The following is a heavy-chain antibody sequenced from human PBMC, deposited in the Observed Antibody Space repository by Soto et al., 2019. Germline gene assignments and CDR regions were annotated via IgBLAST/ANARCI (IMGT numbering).Heavy chain of an antibody. Sequence: QVQLVQSGAEVKKPGSSVTVSCKASGGTFSSYTISWVRQAPGQGLEWMGGIIPIFGTANYAQKFQGRVTIIADESTSTAYMELSRLRSEDTAVYYCARGNHRWLQLWYFDLWGRGTLVTVSS. CDR1: GGTFSSYT. CDR3: ARGNHRWLQLWYFDL. CDR2: IIPIFGTA. V-gene: IGHV1-69*12. D-gene: IGHD5-12*01. J-gene: IGHJ2*01.